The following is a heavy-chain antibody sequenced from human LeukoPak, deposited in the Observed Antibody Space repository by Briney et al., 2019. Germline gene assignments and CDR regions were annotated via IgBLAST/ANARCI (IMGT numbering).Heavy chain of an antibody. Sequence: SETLSLTCAVSGASISGSGYYLGWTRQPPGKGLEWIGNIYYTGSTYYNASLQSRVTISIDMSKNQFSLRLNSVTAADTAMYYCVKSGGYGLIDYWGQGTLVTVSS. CDR2: IYYTGST. V-gene: IGHV4-39*01. CDR3: VKSGGYGLIDY. CDR1: GASISGSGYY. J-gene: IGHJ4*02. D-gene: IGHD1-26*01.